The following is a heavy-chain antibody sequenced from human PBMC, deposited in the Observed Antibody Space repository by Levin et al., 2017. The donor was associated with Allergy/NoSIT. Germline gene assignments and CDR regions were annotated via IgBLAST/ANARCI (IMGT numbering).Heavy chain of an antibody. CDR3: VRENYFDF. J-gene: IGHJ4*02. V-gene: IGHV4-59*01. Sequence: PGGSLRLSCTVSGGSISNYYWGWIRQPPGKGLEWIGYIYYSGSTNYSPSLKSRVTISVDRSKNQFSLKLSSVTAADTAVYYCVRENYFDFWGQGTLVTVSS. CDR2: IYYSGST. CDR1: GGSISNYY.